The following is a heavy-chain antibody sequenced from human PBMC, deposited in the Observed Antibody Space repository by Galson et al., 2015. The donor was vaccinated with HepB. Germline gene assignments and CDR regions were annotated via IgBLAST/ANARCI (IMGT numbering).Heavy chain of an antibody. D-gene: IGHD6-19*01. V-gene: IGHV3-30*18. Sequence: SLRLSCAASGFTFSSYGMHWVRQAPGKGLEWVAVISYDGSNKYYADSVKGRFTISRDNSKTTLYLQMNSLRAEDTAVYYCAKDRAVAGTNYYYGMDVWGQGTTVTVSS. CDR3: AKDRAVAGTNYYYGMDV. CDR1: GFTFSSYG. J-gene: IGHJ6*02. CDR2: ISYDGSNK.